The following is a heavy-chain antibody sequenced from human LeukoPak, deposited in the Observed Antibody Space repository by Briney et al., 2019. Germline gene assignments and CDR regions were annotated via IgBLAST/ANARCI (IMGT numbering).Heavy chain of an antibody. CDR1: GGSISSYY. J-gene: IGHJ4*02. Sequence: SETLSLTCTVSGGSISSYYWSWIRQPPGKGLEWIGYIYYSGSTNYNPSLKSRVTISVDTSKNQFSLKLSSVTAADTAVYYCARSESNFDPFDYWGQGTLVTVSS. V-gene: IGHV4-59*01. CDR3: ARSESNFDPFDY. CDR2: IYYSGST. D-gene: IGHD3-9*01.